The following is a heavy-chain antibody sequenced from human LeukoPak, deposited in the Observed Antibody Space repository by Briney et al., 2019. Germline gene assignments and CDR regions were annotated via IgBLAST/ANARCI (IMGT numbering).Heavy chain of an antibody. CDR3: ARAPREWLLGYHFEY. CDR2: INSDGSST. V-gene: IGHV3-74*01. Sequence: GGSLRLSCAASGFTFSSYWMHWVRQAPGKGLVWVSRINSDGSSTSYADSVKGRFTISRDNGKNSLYLQMNSLRVEDMAVYYCARAPREWLLGYHFEYWGQGTLVTVSS. J-gene: IGHJ4*02. D-gene: IGHD3-3*01. CDR1: GFTFSSYW.